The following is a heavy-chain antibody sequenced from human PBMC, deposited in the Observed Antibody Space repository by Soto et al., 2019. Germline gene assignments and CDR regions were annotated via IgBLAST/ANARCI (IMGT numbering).Heavy chain of an antibody. CDR1: GYTFTSYG. V-gene: IGHV1-18*01. CDR3: AREETYFSGGSCYLFNAFSF. D-gene: IGHD2-15*01. CDR2: ISAYNGNT. Sequence: ASVKVSCKASGYTFTSYGISWVRQAPGQGLEWMGWISAYNGNTNYAQKLQGRVTMTTDTSTSTAYMELRSLRSDDTAVYYCAREETYFSGGSCYLFNAFSFWGQGSMVPVSS. J-gene: IGHJ3*01.